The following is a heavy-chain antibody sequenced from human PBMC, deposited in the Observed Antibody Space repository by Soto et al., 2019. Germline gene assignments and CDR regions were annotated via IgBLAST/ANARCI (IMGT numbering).Heavy chain of an antibody. CDR2: IYYSGST. J-gene: IGHJ4*02. D-gene: IGHD2-2*01. V-gene: IGHV4-59*01. CDR1: GDSISSSY. CDR3: ARDAVYCISTTCFGFFDS. Sequence: SETLSLTCTVSGDSISSSYWSWIRQAPGKGLEWIGNIYYSGSTNYNPSLKNRVTISVDTSKTQISLKLISVTAADTAVYYCARDAVYCISTTCFGFFDSWGQGTLVTVSS.